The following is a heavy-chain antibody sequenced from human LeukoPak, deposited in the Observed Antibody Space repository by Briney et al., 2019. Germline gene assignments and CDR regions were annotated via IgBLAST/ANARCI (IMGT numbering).Heavy chain of an antibody. Sequence: ASVKVSCKASGYTFTSYGISWVRQAPRQGLEWTGWISAYNGNTNYAQKLQGRVTMTTDTSASTAYMELRSLRSDDTAVYYCARDGITSYYYDSSGYYQYFQHWGQGTLVTVSS. CDR2: ISAYNGNT. CDR1: GYTFTSYG. J-gene: IGHJ1*01. V-gene: IGHV1-18*01. CDR3: ARDGITSYYYDSSGYYQYFQH. D-gene: IGHD3-22*01.